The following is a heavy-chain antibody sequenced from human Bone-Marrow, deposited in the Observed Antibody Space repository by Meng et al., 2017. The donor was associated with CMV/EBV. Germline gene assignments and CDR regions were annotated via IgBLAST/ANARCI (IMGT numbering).Heavy chain of an antibody. V-gene: IGHV4-34*01. Sequence: GSLRLSCAAYGGAFSGYYWSWIRQAPGKGLEWIGEINHSRSTNYNPSLKSRVTISVGTSKNQFALKLSSVTAADTAVYYWARAQGSGWLYYYYGMDVWGQGTTVTVSS. D-gene: IGHD6-19*01. CDR2: INHSRST. CDR1: GGAFSGYY. CDR3: ARAQGSGWLYYYYGMDV. J-gene: IGHJ6*02.